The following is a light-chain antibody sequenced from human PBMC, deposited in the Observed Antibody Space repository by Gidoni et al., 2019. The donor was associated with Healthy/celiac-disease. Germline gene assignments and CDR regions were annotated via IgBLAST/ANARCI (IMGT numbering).Light chain of an antibody. J-gene: IGKJ1*01. CDR3: QQYNSYSRT. CDR2: KAS. Sequence: DIQMTQSPSTLSASVGDRVTLTCRASQSISSWLAWYQQKPGKAPKLLIYKASSLESGVPSRFSGSGSGTEFTLTISSLQPDDFATYYCQQYNSYSRTFXQXTKVEIK. CDR1: QSISSW. V-gene: IGKV1-5*03.